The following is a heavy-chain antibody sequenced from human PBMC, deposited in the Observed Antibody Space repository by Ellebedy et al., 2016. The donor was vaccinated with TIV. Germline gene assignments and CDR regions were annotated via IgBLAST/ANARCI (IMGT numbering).Heavy chain of an antibody. CDR2: INHSGST. Sequence: MPSETLSLTCAVYGGSFSGYYWSWIRQPPGKGLEWIGEINHSGSTNYNPSLKSRVTVSVDTSKNQFSLKLTSVTAADTAMYYCARVSANNWLDPWGQGTLVTVSS. J-gene: IGHJ5*02. CDR3: ARVSANNWLDP. CDR1: GGSFSGYY. D-gene: IGHD6-25*01. V-gene: IGHV4-34*01.